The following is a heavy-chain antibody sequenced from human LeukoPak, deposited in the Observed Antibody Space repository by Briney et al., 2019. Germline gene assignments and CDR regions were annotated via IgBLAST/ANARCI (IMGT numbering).Heavy chain of an antibody. CDR3: ARDPPAVAINTYG. Sequence: PGGSLRLSCAASGVTVGNNFMLWVRQAPGKGLEWVSLIYSGGDTHYADSVKGRFTISRDNSKNTLYLQMNNLRAEDTAVYYCARDPPAVAINTYGWGQGTLVTVSS. J-gene: IGHJ4*02. D-gene: IGHD5-24*01. CDR2: IYSGGDT. CDR1: GVTVGNNF. V-gene: IGHV3-66*01.